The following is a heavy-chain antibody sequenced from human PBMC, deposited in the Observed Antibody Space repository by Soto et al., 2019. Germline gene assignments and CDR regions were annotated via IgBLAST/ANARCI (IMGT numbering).Heavy chain of an antibody. Sequence: SVKVSCKASGYTFSSYGVSWVRQAPGQGLEWMGGIIPIFGTANYAQKFQGRVTITADESTSTAYMELSSLRSEDTAVYYCAVQGVAAAGTGGGAFDIWGQGTMVTVSS. CDR1: GYTFSSYG. CDR3: AVQGVAAAGTGGGAFDI. V-gene: IGHV1-69*13. J-gene: IGHJ3*02. CDR2: IIPIFGTA. D-gene: IGHD6-13*01.